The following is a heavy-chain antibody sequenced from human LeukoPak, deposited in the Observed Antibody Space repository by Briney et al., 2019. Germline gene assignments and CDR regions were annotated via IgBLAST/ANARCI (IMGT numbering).Heavy chain of an antibody. CDR3: AKDANYDSSGYYFRPPPPYYYYYMDV. Sequence: PGGSLRLSCAASGFTFSSYGMHWVRQAPGKGLEWVAFIRYDGSNKYYADSVKGRLTISRDNSKNTLYLQMNSLRAEDTAVYYCAKDANYDSSGYYFRPPPPYYYYYMDVWGKGTTVTISS. CDR2: IRYDGSNK. CDR1: GFTFSSYG. D-gene: IGHD3-22*01. V-gene: IGHV3-30*02. J-gene: IGHJ6*03.